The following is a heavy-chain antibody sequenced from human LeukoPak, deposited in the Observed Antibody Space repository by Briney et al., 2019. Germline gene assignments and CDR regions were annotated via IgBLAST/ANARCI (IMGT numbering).Heavy chain of an antibody. V-gene: IGHV4-59*08. D-gene: IGHD2-21*02. CDR1: GDSISRHY. J-gene: IGHJ4*02. CDR3: ARNPSDLHPFDH. CDR2: IYNSGNT. Sequence: PSETLSLTCTVSGDSISRHYWSWIRQPPGKGLEWIGYIYNSGNTNYNPSLKSRVTISVDTSKNQFSLNLSSVTAAVTAIYYCARNPSDLHPFDHWGQGTLVTVSS.